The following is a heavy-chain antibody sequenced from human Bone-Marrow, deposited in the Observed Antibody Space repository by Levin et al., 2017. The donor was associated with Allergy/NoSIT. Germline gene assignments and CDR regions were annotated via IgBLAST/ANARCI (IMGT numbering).Heavy chain of an antibody. D-gene: IGHD2-2*01. CDR2: ISRSSSTI. V-gene: IGHV3-48*02. CDR3: ARPDCSGTSCYYFFDS. Sequence: GGSLRLSCAASGFIFRNYAMNWVRQAPGKGLEWVSYISRSSSTISYADSVKGRFTISRDNAKNSLYLQMNSLRDEDTAVYYCARPDCSGTSCYYFFDSWGQGTLVTVSS. J-gene: IGHJ4*02. CDR1: GFIFRNYA.